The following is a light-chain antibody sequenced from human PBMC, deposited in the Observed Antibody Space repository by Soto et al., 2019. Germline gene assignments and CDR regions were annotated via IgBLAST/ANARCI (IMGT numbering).Light chain of an antibody. CDR3: QQYYSYPPFT. CDR1: QGISSY. V-gene: IGKV1-8*01. Sequence: AIRMTQSPSSLSASTGDRVTITCRASQGISSYLAWYQQKPGKAPKLLIYAASTLQSGVPSRFSGSGSGPDFTLTISCLQSEDFATYYCQQYYSYPPFTFGPGTKVDIK. J-gene: IGKJ3*01. CDR2: AAS.